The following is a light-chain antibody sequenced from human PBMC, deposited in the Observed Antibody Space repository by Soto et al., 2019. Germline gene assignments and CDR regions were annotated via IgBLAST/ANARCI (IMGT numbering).Light chain of an antibody. CDR2: EVT. CDR1: STDIGGYEY. Sequence: QSALTQPPSASGSPGQSVTISCTGTSTDIGGYEYVSWYQHLPGKAPKLMIYEVTKRPSGVPDRFSGSKSGNTASLTVSGLQSEAESDYYCSSYAGSNNFVLFGGGTKLTVL. J-gene: IGLJ2*01. V-gene: IGLV2-8*01. CDR3: SSYAGSNNFVL.